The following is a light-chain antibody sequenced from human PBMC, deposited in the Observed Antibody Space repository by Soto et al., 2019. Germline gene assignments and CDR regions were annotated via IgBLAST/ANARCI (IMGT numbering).Light chain of an antibody. CDR2: DVS. CDR1: ESVTNY. Sequence: EIVLTQSPATLSLSPGERGTLSCRASESVTNYLAWYQQKPGQAPRLLVYDVSNRATGIPARFSGGGSGTDFTLTISNLEPEDFAVYYFQQRSDWPWTFGQGTKVEIK. J-gene: IGKJ1*01. CDR3: QQRSDWPWT. V-gene: IGKV3-11*01.